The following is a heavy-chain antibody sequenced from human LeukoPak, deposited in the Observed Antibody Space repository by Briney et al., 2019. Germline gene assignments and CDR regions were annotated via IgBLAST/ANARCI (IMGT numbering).Heavy chain of an antibody. Sequence: SETLSLTCTVSGGSISSGDYYWSWIRQPPGKGLEWIGYFYYSGSTYYNPSLKSRVTISVDTSKNQFSLRLSSVSAADTAVYYCARHVSSGWSPFDCWGQGTLVTVSS. CDR2: FYYSGST. J-gene: IGHJ4*02. CDR1: GGSISSGDYY. CDR3: ARHVSSGWSPFDC. V-gene: IGHV4-30-4*01. D-gene: IGHD6-19*01.